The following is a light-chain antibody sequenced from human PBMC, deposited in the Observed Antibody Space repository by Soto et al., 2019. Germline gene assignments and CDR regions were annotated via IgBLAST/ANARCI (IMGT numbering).Light chain of an antibody. CDR2: SNN. CDR3: AAWDDSLNGRV. V-gene: IGLV1-44*01. J-gene: IGLJ1*01. Sequence: QSVLTQPSSASGTPGQRVTISCSGSSSNIGSNTVNWYRQLPGTAPKLLIYSNNQRPSGVPDRFSGSKSGTSASLAISGLQSEDEADYYCAAWDDSLNGRVFGTGTKVTVL. CDR1: SSNIGSNT.